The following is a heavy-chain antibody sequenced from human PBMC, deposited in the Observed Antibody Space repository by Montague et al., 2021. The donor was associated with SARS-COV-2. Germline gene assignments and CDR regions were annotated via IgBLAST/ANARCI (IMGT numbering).Heavy chain of an antibody. CDR2: ISSSSSYI. V-gene: IGHV3-21*01. CDR1: GFTFSSYA. J-gene: IGHJ6*02. CDR3: ARGGLRYCSGGSCRTKDGMDV. D-gene: IGHD2-15*01. Sequence: SLRLSCAASGFTFSSYAMSWVRQAPGKGLEWVSAISSSSSYIYYADSVKGRFTISRDNAKNSLYLQMNSLRAEDTAVYYCARGGLRYCSGGSCRTKDGMDVWGQGTRSPSP.